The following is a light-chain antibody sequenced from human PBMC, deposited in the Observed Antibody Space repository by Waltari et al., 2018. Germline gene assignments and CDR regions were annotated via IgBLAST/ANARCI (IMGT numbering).Light chain of an antibody. V-gene: IGKV4-1*01. CDR3: QQYYSTPYS. CDR1: QSILYSPHNKNY. Sequence: DIVMTQSPDSLAVSLGERATINCKSSQSILYSPHNKNYLAWFQQKPGQPPKLLIYWASTRKSGVPDRFSGSGSGTDFTLTISSLQAEDVAVYYCQQYYSTPYSFGQGTKLEIK. J-gene: IGKJ2*03. CDR2: WAS.